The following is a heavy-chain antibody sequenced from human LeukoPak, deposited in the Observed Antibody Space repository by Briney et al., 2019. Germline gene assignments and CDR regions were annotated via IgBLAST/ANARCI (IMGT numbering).Heavy chain of an antibody. CDR2: ISGNGATT. D-gene: IGHD2-2*01. J-gene: IGHJ6*03. V-gene: IGHV3-23*01. CDR1: GLTFSTYA. Sequence: GGSLTLSSAVSGLTFSTYAMSWVRQAPGRGLEWVSSISGNGATTYYADSVKGRFTISRDNSKNTAFLQMNGLRAEDTAVYYAVANMYNYMDVWGKGTTVTVSS. CDR3: VANMYNYMDV.